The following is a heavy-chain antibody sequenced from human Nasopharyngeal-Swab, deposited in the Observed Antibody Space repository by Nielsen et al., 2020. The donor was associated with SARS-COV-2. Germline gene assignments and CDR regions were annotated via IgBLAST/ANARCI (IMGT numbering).Heavy chain of an antibody. J-gene: IGHJ6*02. CDR3: ARDGLDYDFWSAYFMDV. CDR1: GFTFNNYN. D-gene: IGHD3-3*01. Sequence: GGSLRLSCAASGFTFNNYNLNWVRQAPGKGLEWVSFISSSSSYIYYADSVKGRFTISRDNAKNSLYLQMNSLRAEDTAVYYCARDGLDYDFWSAYFMDVWGQGTTVTVSS. CDR2: ISSSSSYI. V-gene: IGHV3-21*01.